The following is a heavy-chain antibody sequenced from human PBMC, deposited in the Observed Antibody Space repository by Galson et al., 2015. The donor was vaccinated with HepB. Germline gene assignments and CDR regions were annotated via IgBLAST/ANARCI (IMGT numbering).Heavy chain of an antibody. J-gene: IGHJ4*02. V-gene: IGHV3-30*18. D-gene: IGHD6-13*01. Sequence: SLRLSCAASGFTFSSDGMHWVRQAPGKGLEWVAVISYDGSNKYYADSVKGRFTISRDNSKNTLYLQMNSLRAEDTAVYYCAKERFPAAAEDYWGQGTLVTVSS. CDR2: ISYDGSNK. CDR1: GFTFSSDG. CDR3: AKERFPAAAEDY.